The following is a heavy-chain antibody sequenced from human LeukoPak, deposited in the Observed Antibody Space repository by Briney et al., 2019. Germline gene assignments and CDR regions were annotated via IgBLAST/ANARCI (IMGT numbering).Heavy chain of an antibody. J-gene: IGHJ5*02. Sequence: HPGGSLRLSCAASGFTFSSYGMHWVRQAPGKGLEWVAFIRYDGSNKYYADSVKGRFTISRDNSKNTLYLQMNSLRAEDTAVYYCAKGIAAREGWFDPWGQGTLVTVSS. V-gene: IGHV3-30*02. D-gene: IGHD6-6*01. CDR3: AKGIAAREGWFDP. CDR2: IRYDGSNK. CDR1: GFTFSSYG.